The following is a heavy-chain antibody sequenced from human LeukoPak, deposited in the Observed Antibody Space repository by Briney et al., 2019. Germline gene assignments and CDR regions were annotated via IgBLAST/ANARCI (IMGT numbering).Heavy chain of an antibody. CDR2: IIPIFGTA. Sequence: VASVKVSCKASGGTFSSYAISWVRQAPGQGLEWMGGIIPIFGTANYAQKFQGRVTITADKSTSTAYMELSSLRSEDTAVYYCARTGAYGSGSYSIMGTFDYWGQGTLVTVSS. CDR1: GGTFSSYA. CDR3: ARTGAYGSGSYSIMGTFDY. D-gene: IGHD3-10*01. V-gene: IGHV1-69*06. J-gene: IGHJ4*02.